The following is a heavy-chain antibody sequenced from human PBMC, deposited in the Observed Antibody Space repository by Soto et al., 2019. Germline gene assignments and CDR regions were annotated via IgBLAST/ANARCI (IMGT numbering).Heavy chain of an antibody. V-gene: IGHV1-3*01. CDR2: INGNGNT. D-gene: IGHD1-26*01. CDR3: ARDSGSYSFDY. Sequence: ASVKVSCKASGYTFTTYSMHWVRQAPGQRLEWMGWINGNGNTRYSQKFQGRVTITRDTSASTAYMELSSLRSEDTAVYYCARDSGSYSFDYWGQGXLVTVSS. J-gene: IGHJ4*02. CDR1: GYTFTTYS.